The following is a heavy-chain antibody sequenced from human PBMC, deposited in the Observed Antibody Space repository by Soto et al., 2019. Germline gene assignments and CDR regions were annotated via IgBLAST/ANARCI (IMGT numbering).Heavy chain of an antibody. CDR2: INPNSGGT. D-gene: IGHD5-12*01. J-gene: IGHJ6*02. V-gene: IGHV1-2*04. Sequence: ASVKVSCKASGYTFTGYYMHWVRQAPGQGLEWMGWINPNSGGTNYAQKFQGWVTMTRDTSISTAYMELSRLRSDDTAVYYCARVRIVATINVSYYYYGMDVWGQGTTVTVSS. CDR3: ARVRIVATINVSYYYYGMDV. CDR1: GYTFTGYY.